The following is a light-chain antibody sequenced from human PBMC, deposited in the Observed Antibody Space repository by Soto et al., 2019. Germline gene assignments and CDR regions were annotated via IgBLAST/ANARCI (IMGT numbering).Light chain of an antibody. CDR2: EGS. CDR1: SSDVGSYNL. V-gene: IGLV2-23*03. CDR3: CSYAGSSTFEV. J-gene: IGLJ2*01. Sequence: QSALTQPASVSGSPGQSITLSCTGTSSDVGSYNLVSWYQQHPGKAPKLMIYEGSKRPSGVSNRFSGSKSGNTASLTISGLQAEDEADDYGCSYAGSSTFEVFGGGTKLTVL.